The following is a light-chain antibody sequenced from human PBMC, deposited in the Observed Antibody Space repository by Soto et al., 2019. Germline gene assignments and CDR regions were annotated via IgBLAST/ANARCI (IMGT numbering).Light chain of an antibody. Sequence: QSVLTQPASVSGSPGQSITISCTGTSSDVGSYNLVSWYQQHPGKAPKLMIYEGSKRPSGISNRFSGYQSGNTASLTISGLQAEDEAEYYCCSYADSSRIYVFGSGTKLTVL. CDR1: SSDVGSYNL. CDR2: EGS. J-gene: IGLJ1*01. V-gene: IGLV2-23*01. CDR3: CSYADSSRIYV.